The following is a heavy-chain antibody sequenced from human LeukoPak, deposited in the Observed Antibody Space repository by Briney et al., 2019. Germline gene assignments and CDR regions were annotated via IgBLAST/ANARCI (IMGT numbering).Heavy chain of an antibody. J-gene: IGHJ4*02. V-gene: IGHV3-21*01. CDR1: GFTFSSYS. CDR3: ARDRAAAGTLRGRLDY. Sequence: GGSLRLSCAASGFTFSSYSMNWVRQAPGKGLEWVSSISSSSSCIYYADSVKGRFTISRDNAKNSLYLQMNSLRAEDTAVYYCARDRAAAGTLRGRLDYWGQGTLVTVSS. D-gene: IGHD6-13*01. CDR2: ISSSSSCI.